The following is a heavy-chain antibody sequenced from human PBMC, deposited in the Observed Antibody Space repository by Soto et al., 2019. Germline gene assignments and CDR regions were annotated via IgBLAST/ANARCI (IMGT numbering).Heavy chain of an antibody. V-gene: IGHV4-30-4*01. CDR3: ARDLMDYDSSGLYAFDI. D-gene: IGHD3-22*01. Sequence: SETLSLTCTVSGGSISSGDYYWSWIRQPPGKGLEWIGYIYYSGSTYYNPSLKSRVTISVDTSKNQFSLKLSPVTAADTAVYYCARDLMDYDSSGLYAFDIWGQGTMVTVSS. CDR1: GGSISSGDYY. J-gene: IGHJ3*02. CDR2: IYYSGST.